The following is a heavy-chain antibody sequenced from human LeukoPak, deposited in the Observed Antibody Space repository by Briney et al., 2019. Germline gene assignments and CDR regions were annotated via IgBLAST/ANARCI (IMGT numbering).Heavy chain of an antibody. D-gene: IGHD3-16*01. Sequence: PGGSLRLPCAASGFTFSSYWINWVRQAPGKGLEWVANINQDGSEKYYVDSVKGRFTISRDNAKNSLYLQMSSLRAEDTAVYYCARSTLGGFHSWGQGTLVTVSS. CDR1: GFTFSSYW. CDR2: INQDGSEK. V-gene: IGHV3-7*05. CDR3: ARSTLGGFHS. J-gene: IGHJ4*02.